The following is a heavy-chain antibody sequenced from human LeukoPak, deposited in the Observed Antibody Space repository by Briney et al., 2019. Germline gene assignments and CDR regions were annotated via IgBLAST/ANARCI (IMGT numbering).Heavy chain of an antibody. CDR3: ARDLRYFDWLLGGNWFDP. D-gene: IGHD3-9*01. CDR1: GYTFTSYG. CDR2: ISAYNGNT. Sequence: ASVKVSCKASGYTFTSYGISWVRQAPGQGLEWMGWISAYNGNTNYAQKLQGRVTMTTDTSTSTAYMELRSLRSEDTAVYYCARDLRYFDWLLGGNWFDPWGQGTLVTVSS. J-gene: IGHJ5*02. V-gene: IGHV1-18*01.